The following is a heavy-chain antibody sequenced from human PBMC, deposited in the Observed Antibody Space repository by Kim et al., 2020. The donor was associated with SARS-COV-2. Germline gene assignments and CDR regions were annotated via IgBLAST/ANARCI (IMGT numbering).Heavy chain of an antibody. CDR3: ARDTYYYDSSGYYSRSYY. Sequence: SETLSLTCAVYGGSFSGYYWSWIRQPPGKGLEWIGEINHSGSTNYNPSLKSRVTISVDTSKNQFSLKLSSVTAADTAVYYCARDTYYYDSSGYYSRSYY. CDR1: GGSFSGYY. J-gene: IGHJ6*01. CDR2: INHSGST. V-gene: IGHV4-34*01. D-gene: IGHD3-22*01.